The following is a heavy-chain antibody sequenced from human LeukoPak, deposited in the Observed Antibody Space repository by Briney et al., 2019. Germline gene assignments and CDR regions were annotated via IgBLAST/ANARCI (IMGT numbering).Heavy chain of an antibody. CDR3: ARDTLGYCSGDSCYRVDY. CDR2: IYYSGST. D-gene: IGHD2-15*01. V-gene: IGHV4-39*07. J-gene: IGHJ4*02. CDR1: GGSISSSSYY. Sequence: PSETLSLTCTVSGGSISSSSYYWGWIRQPPGKGLEWIGSIYYSGSTYYNPSLKSRVTISVDTSKNQFSLKLSSVTAADTAVYYCARDTLGYCSGDSCYRVDYWGQGTLVTVSS.